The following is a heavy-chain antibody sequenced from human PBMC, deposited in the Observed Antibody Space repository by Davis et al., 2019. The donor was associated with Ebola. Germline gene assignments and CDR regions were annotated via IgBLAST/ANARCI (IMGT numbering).Heavy chain of an antibody. CDR1: GYTSTGYY. J-gene: IGHJ6*04. CDR3: AKPGGDPDDGMDV. V-gene: IGHV1-2*06. Sequence: ASVKVSCKASGYTSTGYYMHWVRQAPGQGLEWMGRINPNSGGPNYAQKFQGRVTMTRDTSISTAYMELSRLRSDDTAVYYCAKPGGDPDDGMDVWGKGTTVTVSS. D-gene: IGHD2-21*02. CDR2: INPNSGGP.